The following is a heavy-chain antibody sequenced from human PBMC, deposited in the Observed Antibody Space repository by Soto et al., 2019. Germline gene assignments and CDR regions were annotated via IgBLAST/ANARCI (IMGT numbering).Heavy chain of an antibody. V-gene: IGHV1-18*01. CDR2: ISAYNGNT. CDR1: GYTFTNYG. CDR3: ARAAYEILTGYYGR. J-gene: IGHJ4*02. D-gene: IGHD3-9*01. Sequence: ASVKVSCKASGYTFTNYGISWVRQAPGQGLEWMGWISAYNGNTNYAQKLKDRVTITTDTSTSTAYMELRSLRSYDTAVYYCARAAYEILTGYYGRWGQGTLVTVSS.